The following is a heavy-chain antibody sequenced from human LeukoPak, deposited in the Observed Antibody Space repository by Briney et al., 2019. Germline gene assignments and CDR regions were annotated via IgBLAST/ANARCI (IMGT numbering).Heavy chain of an antibody. J-gene: IGHJ4*02. Sequence: SGGSLRLSCAASGFIFSNYAMHWVRQAPGKGLEWVALISSDGSKTYHADSVKGRFSISRDNSKNTLCLQLNSLRAEDTSVYYCARDSTYWYDSGSSGPHYFDYWGQGTLVTVSS. CDR3: ARDSTYWYDSGSSGPHYFDY. CDR1: GFIFSNYA. V-gene: IGHV3-30*01. D-gene: IGHD3-10*01. CDR2: ISSDGSKT.